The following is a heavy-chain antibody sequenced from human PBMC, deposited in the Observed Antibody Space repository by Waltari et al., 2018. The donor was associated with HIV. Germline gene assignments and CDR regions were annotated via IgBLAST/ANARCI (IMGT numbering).Heavy chain of an antibody. CDR1: GGSFSGYY. J-gene: IGHJ6*02. V-gene: IGHV4-34*01. CDR2: INHSGST. D-gene: IGHD3-10*01. Sequence: QVQLQQWGAGLLKPSETLSLTCAVYGGSFSGYYWSWIRQPPGKGLEWIGEINHSGSTNYNPSLKGRVTISVDTSKNQFSLKLSSVTAADTAVYYCARGRVITMVQGVITHHYYYYGMDVWGQGTTVTVSS. CDR3: ARGRVITMVQGVITHHYYYYGMDV.